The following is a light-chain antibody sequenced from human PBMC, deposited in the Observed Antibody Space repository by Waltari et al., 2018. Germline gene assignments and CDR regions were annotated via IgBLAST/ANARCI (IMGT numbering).Light chain of an antibody. V-gene: IGKV3-20*01. CDR1: QSVRSSY. J-gene: IGKJ1*01. CDR2: DAS. Sequence: EIVLTQSPGTLSLSPGESATLSCRASQSVRSSYLAWYQQKPGQAPRLLIFDASTRASGIPDRFSGSGSGTDFTLTITRLEPEDFAVDFCQHHDNSLWTFGQGTKVEVK. CDR3: QHHDNSLWT.